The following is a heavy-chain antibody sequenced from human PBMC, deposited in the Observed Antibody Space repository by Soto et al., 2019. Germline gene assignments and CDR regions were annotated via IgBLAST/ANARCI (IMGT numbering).Heavy chain of an antibody. D-gene: IGHD6-13*01. CDR2: IYHSGST. CDR3: ARDGAAAGTFRYYGMDV. J-gene: IGHJ6*02. CDR1: GGSISSSNW. V-gene: IGHV4-4*02. Sequence: SETLSLTCAVSGGSISSSNWWSWVRQPPGKGLEWIGEIYHSGSTNYNPSLKSRVTISVDKSKNQFSLKLSSVTAADTAVYYCARDGAAAGTFRYYGMDVWGQGTTVTVSS.